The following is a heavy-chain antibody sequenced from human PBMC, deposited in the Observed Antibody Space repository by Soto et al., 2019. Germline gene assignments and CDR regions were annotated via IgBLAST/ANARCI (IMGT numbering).Heavy chain of an antibody. D-gene: IGHD3-22*01. CDR1: GFTFSSYW. CDR2: INSDGSST. V-gene: IGHV3-74*01. CDR3: ARPTYYYDSSGTKNYYYYGMDV. J-gene: IGHJ6*02. Sequence: PGGSLRLSCAASGFTFSSYWMHWVRQAPGKGLVWVSRINSDGSSTSYADSVKGRFTISRDNAKNTLYLQTNSLRAEDTAVYYCARPTYYYDSSGTKNYYYYGMDVWGQGTTVTVSS.